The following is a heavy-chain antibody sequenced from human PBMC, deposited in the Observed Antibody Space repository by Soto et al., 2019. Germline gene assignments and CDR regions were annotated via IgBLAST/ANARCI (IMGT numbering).Heavy chain of an antibody. V-gene: IGHV3-53*01. CDR1: GYTVSRNS. CDR3: ARDGVLGTAVAGIQYYVMDV. Sequence: VRSLRLSRGASGYTVSRNSSSWVRQAPGKGLEWVSYIYIDGSTYYADSVRGRFTLTRDNSKNTLYLQMNNLRGEDTAVYYCARDGVLGTAVAGIQYYVMDVGGLGTRVTVSS. J-gene: IGHJ6*02. D-gene: IGHD6-19*01. CDR2: IYIDGST.